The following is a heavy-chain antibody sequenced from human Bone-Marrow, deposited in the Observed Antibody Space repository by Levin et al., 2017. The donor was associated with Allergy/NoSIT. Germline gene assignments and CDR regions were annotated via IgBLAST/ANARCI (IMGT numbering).Heavy chain of an antibody. Sequence: GGSLRLSCAASGFTVSSNYMSWVRQAPGKGLEWVSVIYSGGSTYYADSVKGRFTISRDNSKNTLYLQMNSLRAEDTAVYYCAGRAYDFWSGYFGPLDYWGQGTLVTVSS. V-gene: IGHV3-53*01. D-gene: IGHD3-3*01. CDR3: AGRAYDFWSGYFGPLDY. CDR2: IYSGGST. CDR1: GFTVSSNY. J-gene: IGHJ4*02.